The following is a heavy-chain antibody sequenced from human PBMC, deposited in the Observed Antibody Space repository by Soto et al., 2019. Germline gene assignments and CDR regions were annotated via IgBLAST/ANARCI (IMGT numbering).Heavy chain of an antibody. Sequence: QVQLVESGGGVVQPGRSLRLSCAASGFTFSSYGMHWVRQAPGKGLEWVAVIWYDGSNKYYADSVKGRFTISRDNSKNTLYLQMNSLRAEDTAVYYCARDYDISYGMDVWDQGTTVTVSS. V-gene: IGHV3-33*01. D-gene: IGHD3-9*01. CDR3: ARDYDISYGMDV. CDR2: IWYDGSNK. J-gene: IGHJ6*02. CDR1: GFTFSSYG.